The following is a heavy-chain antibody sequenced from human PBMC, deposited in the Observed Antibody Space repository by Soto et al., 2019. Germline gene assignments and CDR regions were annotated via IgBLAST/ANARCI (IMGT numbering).Heavy chain of an antibody. CDR1: GFTFSSYA. CDR2: ISGSGGST. CDR3: AKGATYYYDSSGYAFDY. V-gene: IGHV3-23*01. J-gene: IGHJ4*02. D-gene: IGHD3-22*01. Sequence: GGSLRLSCAASGFTFSSYAMSWVRQAPGKGLEWVSAISGSGGSTYYADSVKGRFTISRDNSKNKLYLQMNSLRAEDTAVYYCAKGATYYYDSSGYAFDYWGQGTLVTVSS.